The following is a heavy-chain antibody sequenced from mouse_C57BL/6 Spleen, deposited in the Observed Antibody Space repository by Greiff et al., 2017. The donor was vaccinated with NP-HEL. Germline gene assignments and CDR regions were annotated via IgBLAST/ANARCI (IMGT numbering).Heavy chain of an antibody. J-gene: IGHJ1*03. CDR1: GYTFTSYW. V-gene: IGHV1-55*01. CDR2: IYPGSGST. Sequence: QVQLQQSGAELVKPGASVKMSCKASGYTFTSYWITWVKQRPGQGLEWIGDIYPGSGSTNYNEKFKSKATLTVDTSSSTAYMQLSSLTSEDSAVYYCARRDYDYDVGYFDVWGTGTTVTVSS. CDR3: ARRDYDYDVGYFDV. D-gene: IGHD2-4*01.